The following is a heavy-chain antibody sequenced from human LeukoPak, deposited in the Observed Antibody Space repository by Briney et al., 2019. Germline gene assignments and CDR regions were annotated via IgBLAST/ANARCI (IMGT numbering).Heavy chain of an antibody. D-gene: IGHD3-3*01. CDR2: IWSDGSNK. CDR3: AKAAEGVAGLFDY. V-gene: IGHV3-33*06. CDR1: GFTFSSYG. J-gene: IGHJ4*02. Sequence: QTGGSLRLSCAASGFTFSSYGMHWVRQAPGKGLEWVAVIWSDGSNKYYADSVKGRFTFSRDNSRNNLYLQMNSLRAEDTAVYYCAKAAEGVAGLFDYWGQGALVTVSS.